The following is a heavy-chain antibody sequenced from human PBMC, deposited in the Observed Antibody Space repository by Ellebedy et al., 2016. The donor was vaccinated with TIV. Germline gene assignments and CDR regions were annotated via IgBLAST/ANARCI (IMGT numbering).Heavy chain of an antibody. CDR2: MSYDGSYE. J-gene: IGHJ4*02. V-gene: IGHV3-30*01. CDR1: GFTFSTYV. D-gene: IGHD6-19*01. CDR3: ARESLKISGWYRGFDN. Sequence: GGSLRLSCAASGFTFSTYVIHWVRQAPGKGLDWVAVMSYDGSYESYADSVKGRFTISRDNSKSTLYLQMNSLRVEDTAVYYCARESLKISGWYRGFDNWGQGTLVTVSS.